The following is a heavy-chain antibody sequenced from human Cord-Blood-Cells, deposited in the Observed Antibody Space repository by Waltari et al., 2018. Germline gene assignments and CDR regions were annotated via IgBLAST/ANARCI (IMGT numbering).Heavy chain of an antibody. CDR1: GASFSGYY. V-gene: IGHV4-34*01. Sequence: QVQLQQWGAGLLKPSETLSLTCAVYGASFSGYYWSCIRQPPGKGLEWIGEINHSGSTNYNPSLKSRVTISVDTSKNQFSLKLSSVTAADTAVYYCARAAMVTWYFDLWGRGTLVTVSS. J-gene: IGHJ2*01. D-gene: IGHD5-18*01. CDR3: ARAAMVTWYFDL. CDR2: INHSGST.